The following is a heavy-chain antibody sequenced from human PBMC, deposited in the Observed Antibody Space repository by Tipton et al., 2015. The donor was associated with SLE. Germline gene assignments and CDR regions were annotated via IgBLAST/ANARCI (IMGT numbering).Heavy chain of an antibody. J-gene: IGHJ4*02. V-gene: IGHV1-8*01. CDR1: GYTFTSFD. D-gene: IGHD5-24*01. Sequence: QSGAEVKKPGASVKVSCKASGYTFTSFDINWVRQATGQGLEWMGWMNPNSGNTAYAQKFQGRVTMTRDTSIGTAYMELSSLRPEDTAVYYCARAPPQLGFDYWGQGPLVTVSS. CDR2: MNPNSGNT. CDR3: ARAPPQLGFDY.